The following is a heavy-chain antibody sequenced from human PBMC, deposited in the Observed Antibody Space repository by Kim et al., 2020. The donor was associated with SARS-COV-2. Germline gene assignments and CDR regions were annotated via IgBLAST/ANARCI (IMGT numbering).Heavy chain of an antibody. CDR3: ARDLSSGWTGFDY. CDR2: IYYSGST. J-gene: IGHJ4*02. V-gene: IGHV4-59*13. Sequence: SETLSLTCTVSGGSISSYYWSWIRQPPGKGLEWIGYIYYSGSTNYNPSLKSRVTISVDTSKNQFSLKLSSVTAADTAVYYCARDLSSGWTGFDYWGQGTL. CDR1: GGSISSYY. D-gene: IGHD6-19*01.